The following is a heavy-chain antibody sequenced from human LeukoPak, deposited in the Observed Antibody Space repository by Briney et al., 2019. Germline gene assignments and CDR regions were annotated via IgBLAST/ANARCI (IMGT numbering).Heavy chain of an antibody. D-gene: IGHD1-26*01. V-gene: IGHV3-11*01. CDR3: TRAVGLGPGAHFDY. J-gene: IGHJ4*02. Sequence: GGSLRLSCAASGFSFSRNYMSWVRQTPGKALEWISYIPTSGISVQYADSVRGRFTASRDDAKNSLHLQMDSLRVEDTAVYYCTRAVGLGPGAHFDYWGQGTLVNVSS. CDR1: GFSFSRNY. CDR2: IPTSGISV.